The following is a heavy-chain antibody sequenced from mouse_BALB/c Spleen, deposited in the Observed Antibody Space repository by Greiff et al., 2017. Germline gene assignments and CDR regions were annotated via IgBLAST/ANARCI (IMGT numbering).Heavy chain of an antibody. CDR3: ARGDWDY. Sequence: QVQLQQSGAELARPGASVKLSCKASGYTFTSYWMQWVKQRPGQGLEWIGAIYPGDGDTRYTQKFKGKATLTADKSSSTAYMQLSSLASEDSAVYYCARGDWDYWGQGTTLTVSS. D-gene: IGHD3-3*01. CDR2: IYPGDGDT. V-gene: IGHV1-87*01. J-gene: IGHJ2*01. CDR1: GYTFTSYW.